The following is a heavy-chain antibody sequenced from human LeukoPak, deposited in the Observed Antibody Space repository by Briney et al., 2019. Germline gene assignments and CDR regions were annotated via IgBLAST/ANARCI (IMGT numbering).Heavy chain of an antibody. Sequence: PSEALSLTCTVSVGSISSSSYYWGWIRQPPGKGLEWIGSIYYSGSTYYNPSLKSRVTISVDTSKNQFSLKLSSVTAADTAVYYCEGQPRKYYFDYWGQGTLVTVSS. CDR3: EGQPRKYYFDY. V-gene: IGHV4-39*01. CDR1: VGSISSSSYY. J-gene: IGHJ4*02. CDR2: IYYSGST.